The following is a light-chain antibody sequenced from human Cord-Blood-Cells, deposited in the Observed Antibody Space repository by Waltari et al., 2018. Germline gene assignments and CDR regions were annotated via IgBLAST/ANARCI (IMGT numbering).Light chain of an antibody. J-gene: IGKJ2*01. Sequence: EIVLTQSPATLSLSPGEIATLSCRASQSVSSYLAWYQQKPGQAPRLLIYDASNRATGIPARFSGSGSGTDFTLTISSLEPEDFAVYYCQQRSNYTFGQGTKLESK. CDR1: QSVSSY. CDR2: DAS. CDR3: QQRSNYT. V-gene: IGKV3-11*01.